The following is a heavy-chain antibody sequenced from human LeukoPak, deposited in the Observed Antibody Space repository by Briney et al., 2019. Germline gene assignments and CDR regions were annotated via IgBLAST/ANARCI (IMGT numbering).Heavy chain of an antibody. CDR1: GVSITSTNYY. Sequence: TLSLTCKVCGVSITSTNYYWTWIRQHPEKGPEWIGHVYHSGRIYYSPSLTSRATISVDASGNQFSLRLSSLTAADTAVYYSSGGNDHSTLHHCGQRTLVIVSS. J-gene: IGHJ1*01. V-gene: IGHV4-31*03. D-gene: IGHD3-16*01. CDR2: VYHSGRI. CDR3: SGGNDHSTLHH.